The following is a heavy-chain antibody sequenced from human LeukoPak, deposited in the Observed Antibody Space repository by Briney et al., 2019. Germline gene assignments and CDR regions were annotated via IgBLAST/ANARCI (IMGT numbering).Heavy chain of an antibody. J-gene: IGHJ4*02. CDR2: IIPIFGTA. Sequence: ASVKVSCKASGGTFSSYAISWVRQAPGQGLEWMGGIIPIFGTANYAQKFQGRVTITADESTSTAYMELSSLRSEDTAVYCCARGTSVEMATGLDYWGQGTLVTVSS. D-gene: IGHD5-24*01. CDR3: ARGTSVEMATGLDY. CDR1: GGTFSSYA. V-gene: IGHV1-69*13.